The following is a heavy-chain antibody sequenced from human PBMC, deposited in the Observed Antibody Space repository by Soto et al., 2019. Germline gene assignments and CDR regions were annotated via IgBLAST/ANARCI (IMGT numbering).Heavy chain of an antibody. V-gene: IGHV3-48*02. D-gene: IGHD3-16*01. CDR2: ISSSSSNI. J-gene: IGHJ4*02. CDR1: GFTFSSRA. CDR3: ASDRSLGSNWYYYLES. Sequence: DVQLVESGGGLVQPGGSLRLSCTASGFTFSSRAMNWVRQFPGRGLEWVSYISSSSSNIDYAHSVKGRFTVSRDNAKNSLYLQMNTLRDEDTAVYYCASDRSLGSNWYYYLESWGQGTLVTVSS.